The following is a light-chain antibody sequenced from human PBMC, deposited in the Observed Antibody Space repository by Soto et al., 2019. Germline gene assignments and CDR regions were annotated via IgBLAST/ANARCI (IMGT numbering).Light chain of an antibody. CDR1: QSISSY. CDR3: QQSYSRVT. J-gene: IGKJ1*01. CDR2: AAS. Sequence: DIQMTQSPSSLSASVGARVTITCRASQSISSYVSWYQQKPGKAPKLLIYAASRLQRGVPSRFSGSRSGTDFTLTISSLQPEDFATYYCQQSYSRVTFGQGTKVDIK. V-gene: IGKV1-39*01.